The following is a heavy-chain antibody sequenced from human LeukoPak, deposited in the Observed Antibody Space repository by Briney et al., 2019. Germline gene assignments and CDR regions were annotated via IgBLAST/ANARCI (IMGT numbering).Heavy chain of an antibody. CDR1: GFTLSIYS. J-gene: IGHJ4*02. V-gene: IGHV3-48*01. D-gene: IGHD2-21*01. CDR2: ISSTSSTI. Sequence: TGGSLRLSCAASGFTLSIYSMNWVRQAPGKGLEWVSYISSTSSTIYYADSVKGRFTISRDKAKNSLYLQMNSLRAEDTAVYYCARDLPYCGGDCLTFDYWGQGTLVTVSS. CDR3: ARDLPYCGGDCLTFDY.